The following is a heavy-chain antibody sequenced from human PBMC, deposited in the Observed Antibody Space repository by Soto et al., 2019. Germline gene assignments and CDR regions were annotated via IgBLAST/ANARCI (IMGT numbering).Heavy chain of an antibody. CDR1: GFTFSNAW. CDR3: TTSHVLLWFGDPDYGMDV. J-gene: IGHJ6*02. V-gene: IGHV3-15*07. Sequence: GGSLRLSCAASGFTFSNAWMNWVRQAPGKGLEWVGRIKSKTDGGTTDYAAPVKGRFTISRDDSKNTLYLQMNSLKTEDTAVYYCTTSHVLLWFGDPDYGMDVWGQGTTVTVSS. CDR2: IKSKTDGGTT. D-gene: IGHD3-10*01.